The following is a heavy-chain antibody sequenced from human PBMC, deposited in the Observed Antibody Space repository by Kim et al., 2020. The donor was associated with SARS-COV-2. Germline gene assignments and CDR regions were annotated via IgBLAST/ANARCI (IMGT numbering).Heavy chain of an antibody. J-gene: IGHJ5*02. Sequence: SETLSLTCTVSGGSISSSSYYWGWIRQPPGKGLEWIGSIYYSGSTYYNPSLKSRVTISVDTSKNQFSLKLSSVTAADTAVYYCARHRFAVVGLLWWFDPWGQGTLVTVSS. V-gene: IGHV4-39*01. D-gene: IGHD2-15*01. CDR3: ARHRFAVVGLLWWFDP. CDR1: GGSISSSSYY. CDR2: IYYSGST.